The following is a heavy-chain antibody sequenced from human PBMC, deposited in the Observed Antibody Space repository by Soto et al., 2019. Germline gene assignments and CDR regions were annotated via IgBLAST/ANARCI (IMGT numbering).Heavy chain of an antibody. J-gene: IGHJ3*02. CDR2: IRSKAYGGTT. Sequence: GGSLRLSCTASGFTFGDYAMSWVRQAPGKGLEWVGFIRSKAYGGTTEYAASVKGRFTISRDDSKSIAYLQMNSLKTEDTAVYYCTRWADTTVVKAFDIWGQGTMVTVSS. V-gene: IGHV3-49*04. CDR1: GFTFGDYA. CDR3: TRWADTTVVKAFDI. D-gene: IGHD4-17*01.